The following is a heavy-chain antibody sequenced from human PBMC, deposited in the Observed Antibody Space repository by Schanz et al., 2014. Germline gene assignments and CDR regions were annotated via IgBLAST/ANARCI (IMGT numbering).Heavy chain of an antibody. D-gene: IGHD3-10*01. V-gene: IGHV3-48*01. CDR3: ARANYRRKINFDY. J-gene: IGHJ4*02. CDR2: IDGKSTTV. CDR1: GFSFSSYS. Sequence: EADLVESGGGLIQRGESLRLSCSASGFSFSSYSMNWVRQAPGKGLEWLSYIDGKSTTVYYADSVKGRFTMSRDNSKNTLYLQMNSLRAEDTAVYYCARANYRRKINFDYWGRGTLVTVSS.